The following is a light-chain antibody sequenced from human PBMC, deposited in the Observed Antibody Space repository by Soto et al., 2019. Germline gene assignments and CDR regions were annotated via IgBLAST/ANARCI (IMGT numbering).Light chain of an antibody. Sequence: DIPMTQSPSTLSASVGDRVTITCRASQTISTWLAWYQQKPGKAPKLLIYRASSLESGVPSRFSGSGSGTEFTLTISSLQPDDFATYYCQQYSTYPMYTFGQGTKLEI. V-gene: IGKV1-5*03. CDR1: QTISTW. CDR3: QQYSTYPMYT. CDR2: RAS. J-gene: IGKJ2*01.